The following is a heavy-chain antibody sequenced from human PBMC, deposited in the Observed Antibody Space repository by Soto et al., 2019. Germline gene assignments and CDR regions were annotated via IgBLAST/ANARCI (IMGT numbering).Heavy chain of an antibody. V-gene: IGHV3-74*01. J-gene: IGHJ4*02. CDR2: IDNDGSAT. Sequence: GGSLRLSCVASGFTFNIYWMHWVRQAPGKGLDWVSRIDNDGSATTYADSVKGRFTISRDNAMNTLFLQMNTLRVDDTAVYYCARDNWNSYWGQGTLVTVSS. CDR3: ARDNWNSY. CDR1: GFTFNIYW. D-gene: IGHD1-1*01.